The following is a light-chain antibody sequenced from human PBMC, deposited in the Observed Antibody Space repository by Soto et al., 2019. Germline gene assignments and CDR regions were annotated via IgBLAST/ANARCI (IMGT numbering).Light chain of an antibody. CDR3: QQYGSSPIT. V-gene: IGKV3-20*01. Sequence: EIVLTQSPGTLSLSPGERATLSCRASQSVSSSYLAWYQQKPGQAPRLLIYGASSSATGIPDRFSGSGSGTDFPLTISRLEPEDVAVYYCQQYGSSPITFGQGTRLEIK. CDR1: QSVSSSY. J-gene: IGKJ5*01. CDR2: GAS.